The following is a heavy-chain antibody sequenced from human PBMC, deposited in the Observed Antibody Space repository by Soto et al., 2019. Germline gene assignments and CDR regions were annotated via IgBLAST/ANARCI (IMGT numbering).Heavy chain of an antibody. V-gene: IGHV1-69*01. CDR1: GGTFSSYA. Sequence: QVQLVQSGAEVKKPGSSVKVSCKASGGTFSSYAISWVRQAPGQGLEWMGGIIPIFGTANYARKFQGRVTINADESTSTAYMELSSLRSEDTAVYYCARAGCSSTSCSRLADNWFDPWGQGTLVTVSS. J-gene: IGHJ5*02. D-gene: IGHD2-2*01. CDR2: IIPIFGTA. CDR3: ARAGCSSTSCSRLADNWFDP.